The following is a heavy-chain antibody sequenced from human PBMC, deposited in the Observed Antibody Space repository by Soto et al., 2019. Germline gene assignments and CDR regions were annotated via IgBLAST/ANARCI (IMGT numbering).Heavy chain of an antibody. Sequence: ASVKVSCKTSGYIFTSYGVAWVLQAPGQGLEWMGWVIAYNYDTTYAQNVQGRVTMTTDTSTSTAYMELTSLRSDDTAVYYCARVGSVAAGRPFDYWGQGTLVTVS. V-gene: IGHV1-18*01. CDR3: ARVGSVAAGRPFDY. CDR2: VIAYNYDT. D-gene: IGHD2-15*01. J-gene: IGHJ4*02. CDR1: GYIFTSYG.